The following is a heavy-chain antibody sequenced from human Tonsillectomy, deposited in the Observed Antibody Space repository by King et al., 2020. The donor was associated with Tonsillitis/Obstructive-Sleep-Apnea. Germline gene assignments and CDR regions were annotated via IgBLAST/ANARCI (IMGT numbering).Heavy chain of an antibody. J-gene: IGHJ3*02. CDR2: IGTAGDT. V-gene: IGHV3-13*01. D-gene: IGHD3-3*01. CDR3: ARGITISGVSPDAFDI. Sequence: VQLVESGGGLVQPGGSLRLSCAASGFTFSSYDMHWVRQATGKGLEWVSAIGTAGDTYYPGSVKGRFTISRENAKNSLYLQMNSLRAGDTAVYYCARGITISGVSPDAFDIWGQGTMVTVSS. CDR1: GFTFSSYD.